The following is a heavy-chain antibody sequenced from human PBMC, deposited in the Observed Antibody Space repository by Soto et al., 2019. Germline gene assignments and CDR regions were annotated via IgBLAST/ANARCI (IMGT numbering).Heavy chain of an antibody. CDR3: AHSGVSSSFPYYYGMDV. Sequence: QITLKESGPTLVKPTQTLTLTCTFSGFSLSTSGVGVGWIHQPPGKALEWLALIYWDDDKRYSPSLKSRLTITKDTSKNQVVLTMTNMDPVDTATYYCAHSGVSSSFPYYYGMDVWGQGTTVTVSS. V-gene: IGHV2-5*02. CDR2: IYWDDDK. J-gene: IGHJ6*02. D-gene: IGHD6-13*01. CDR1: GFSLSTSGVG.